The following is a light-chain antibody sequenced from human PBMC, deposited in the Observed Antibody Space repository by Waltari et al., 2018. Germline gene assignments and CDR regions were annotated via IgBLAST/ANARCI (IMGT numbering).Light chain of an antibody. CDR3: QQRSSWPPWT. Sequence: EVVLTQSPATLSLSPGERATLSCRASQSISRYLAWYQHKPGQAPRLLISDASNRATGIPARFSGSGSGTDFTLTISSLEPEDFAVFYCQQRSSWPPWTFGQGTKVEIK. CDR2: DAS. V-gene: IGKV3-11*01. CDR1: QSISRY. J-gene: IGKJ1*01.